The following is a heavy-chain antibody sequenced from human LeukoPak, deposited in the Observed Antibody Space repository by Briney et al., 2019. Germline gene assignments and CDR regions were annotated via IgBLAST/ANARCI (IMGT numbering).Heavy chain of an antibody. D-gene: IGHD3-22*01. Sequence: GGSLRLSCAASGFTFSSYWMSWVRQAPGKGLEWVANIKQDGSEKYYVDSVKGRFTISRDNAKNSLYLQMNSLKTEDTAVYYCTTGPYYYDSSGYYPLGYYYYYMDVWGKGTTVTISS. V-gene: IGHV3-7*03. CDR3: TTGPYYYDSSGYYPLGYYYYYMDV. J-gene: IGHJ6*03. CDR1: GFTFSSYW. CDR2: IKQDGSEK.